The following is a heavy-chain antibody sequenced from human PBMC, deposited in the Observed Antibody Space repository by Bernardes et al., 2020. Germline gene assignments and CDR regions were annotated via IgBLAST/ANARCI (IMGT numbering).Heavy chain of an antibody. J-gene: IGHJ5*02. D-gene: IGHD6-19*01. V-gene: IGHV4-39*01. Sequence: SETLSLTCTVSGGSISSSSYYWGWIRQPPGKGLEWIGSIYYNGSTYYNPSLKSRVTISVDTSKNQFSLKLSSVTAADTAVYYCASHSSGWFRNWFDPWGQGTLVTVSS. CDR3: ASHSSGWFRNWFDP. CDR1: GGSISSSSYY. CDR2: IYYNGST.